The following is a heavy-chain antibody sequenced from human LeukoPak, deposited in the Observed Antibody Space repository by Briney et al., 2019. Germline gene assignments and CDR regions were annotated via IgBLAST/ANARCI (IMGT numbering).Heavy chain of an antibody. CDR3: ARTDTAMAAYYYYYMDV. Sequence: SVKVSCKASGGTFSSYAISWVRQAPGQGLEWMGGIIPIFGTANYAQKFQGRVTITTDESTSTAYMELSSLRSEDTAVYYCARTDTAMAAYYYYYMDVRGKGTTVTVSS. V-gene: IGHV1-69*05. CDR1: GGTFSSYA. D-gene: IGHD5-18*01. J-gene: IGHJ6*03. CDR2: IIPIFGTA.